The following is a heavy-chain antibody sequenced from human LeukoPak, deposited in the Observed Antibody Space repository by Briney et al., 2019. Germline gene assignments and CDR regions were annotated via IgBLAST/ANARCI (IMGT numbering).Heavy chain of an antibody. J-gene: IGHJ4*02. V-gene: IGHV1-8*01. D-gene: IGHD1-26*01. Sequence: ASVKVSCKASGYTFTTYDINWVRQATGQGLEWMGSMNPNSGNTGYEQKLQGRVTMTTDTSTSTAYMELRSLRSDDTAVYYCARAGVGATSLYWGQGTLVTVSS. CDR3: ARAGVGATSLY. CDR2: MNPNSGNT. CDR1: GYTFTTYD.